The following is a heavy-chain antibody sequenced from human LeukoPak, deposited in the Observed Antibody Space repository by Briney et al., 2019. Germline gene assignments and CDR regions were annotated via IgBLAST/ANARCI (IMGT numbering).Heavy chain of an antibody. CDR1: GFTFSSFA. Sequence: GGSLRLSCAASGFTFSSFALSWVRQAPGKGLEWVSSINDRGSSTYYADSVKGRFTISRDNSKNTLYLQMNRLRAEDTAVYYCAKDTYGSGSNGWFDPWGQGTLVTVSS. V-gene: IGHV3-23*01. D-gene: IGHD3-10*01. J-gene: IGHJ5*02. CDR2: INDRGSST. CDR3: AKDTYGSGSNGWFDP.